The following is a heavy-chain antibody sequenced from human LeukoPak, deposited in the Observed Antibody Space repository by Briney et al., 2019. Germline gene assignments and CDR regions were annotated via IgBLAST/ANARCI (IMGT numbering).Heavy chain of an antibody. CDR2: IYSGGST. Sequence: GGSLRLSCAVYGFTVSSYHMSWVRQAPGKGLEWVSVIYSGGSTYYTDSVKGRFTISRDGSKNTLFLRMNSLRVEDTAVYYCARVGYCSGGSCYSGGDYWGQGTLVTVSS. D-gene: IGHD2-15*01. CDR1: GFTVSSYH. CDR3: ARVGYCSGGSCYSGGDY. V-gene: IGHV3-66*01. J-gene: IGHJ4*02.